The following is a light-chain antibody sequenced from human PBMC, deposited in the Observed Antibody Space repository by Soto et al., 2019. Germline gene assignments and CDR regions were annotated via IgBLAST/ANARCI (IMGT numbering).Light chain of an antibody. Sequence: DIQMTQSPSSLSASVGDRVTITCRASQSISSYLNWYQQKPGKAPKLLIYDASSLESGVPQRFSGSGSGTEFTLTISSLQTDDFSTYFCQQSFTTPLTFXGGTKVDIK. CDR1: QSISSY. CDR2: DAS. CDR3: QQSFTTPLT. V-gene: IGKV1-39*01. J-gene: IGKJ4*01.